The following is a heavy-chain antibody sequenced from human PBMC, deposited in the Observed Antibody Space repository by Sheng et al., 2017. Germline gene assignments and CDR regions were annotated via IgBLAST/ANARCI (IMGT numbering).Heavy chain of an antibody. Sequence: QVQLQESGPGLVKPSETLSLTCAVSGYSISSGYYWGWIRQPPGKGLEWIGSIYHSGSTYYNPSLKSRVTISVDTSKNQFSLKLSSVTAADTAVYYCARSPPYYDSSGYPPVGWFDPWGQGTLVTVSS. CDR3: ARSPPYYDSSGYPPVGWFDP. CDR2: IYHSGST. D-gene: IGHD3-22*01. V-gene: IGHV4-38-2*01. CDR1: GYSISSGYY. J-gene: IGHJ5*02.